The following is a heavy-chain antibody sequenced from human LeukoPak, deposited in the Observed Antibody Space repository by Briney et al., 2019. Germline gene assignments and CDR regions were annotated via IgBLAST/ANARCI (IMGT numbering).Heavy chain of an antibody. CDR3: ARDGYNFAIDY. Sequence: GGSLRLSCAASGFTFSSYSMNWVRQAPGKGLEWVSVIYSGGSTYYADSVKGRFTISRDNSKNTLYLRMNSLRAEDTAVYYCARDGYNFAIDYWGQGTLVTVSS. J-gene: IGHJ4*02. D-gene: IGHD5-24*01. V-gene: IGHV3-53*01. CDR2: IYSGGST. CDR1: GFTFSSYS.